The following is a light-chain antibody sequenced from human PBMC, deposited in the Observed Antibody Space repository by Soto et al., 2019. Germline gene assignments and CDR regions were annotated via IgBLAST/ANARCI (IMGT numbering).Light chain of an antibody. CDR3: QPYGSSPPIT. Sequence: EIVLTQSPGTLSLSPGERATLSCRASQSVSSSYLAWYQQKPGQAPRLLIYGASSRATGIPDRFSGSGSGTDFPLTISRLEPEDFAVYYCQPYGSSPPITFGQGTRLEIK. J-gene: IGKJ5*01. CDR2: GAS. V-gene: IGKV3-20*01. CDR1: QSVSSSY.